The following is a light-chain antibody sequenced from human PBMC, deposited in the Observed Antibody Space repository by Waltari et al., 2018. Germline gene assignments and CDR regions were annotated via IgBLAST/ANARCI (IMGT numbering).Light chain of an antibody. Sequence: NFMLTQPHSVSESPGKTVTISCTGSGGSIASNFVHWYQQRPGSAPKIVLYDDDQRPSGVPDRFSGSIDSSSNSASLTISGLKTEDEADYYCQSYDNTNRGVFGGGTKLTVL. CDR1: GGSIASNF. CDR3: QSYDNTNRGV. J-gene: IGLJ3*02. V-gene: IGLV6-57*02. CDR2: DDD.